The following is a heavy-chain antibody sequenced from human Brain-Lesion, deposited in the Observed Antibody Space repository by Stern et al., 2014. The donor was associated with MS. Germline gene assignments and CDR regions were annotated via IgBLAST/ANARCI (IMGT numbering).Heavy chain of an antibody. CDR3: ARAVRNQLLSEY. J-gene: IGHJ4*02. D-gene: IGHD2-2*01. Sequence: VQLVESGAEVKKPGASVKVSCKASGYTFSSYDITWVRQASGHGLELMGWMNPYSGNTGYAQKFKGRVSMTSDPSISTVYMELTSLTSDDTAVYFCARAVRNQLLSEYWGQGTLVTVSS. CDR1: GYTFSSYD. CDR2: MNPYSGNT. V-gene: IGHV1-8*01.